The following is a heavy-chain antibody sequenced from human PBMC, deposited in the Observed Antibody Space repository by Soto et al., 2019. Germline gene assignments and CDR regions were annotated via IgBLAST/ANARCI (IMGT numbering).Heavy chain of an antibody. Sequence: PSETLSLTCTVSGGSISSGDYYWSWIRQPPGKGLEWIGYIYYSGSTYYNPSLKSRVTISVDTSKNQFSLKLSSVTAADTAVYYCARDQEYDFWSGMFDYWGQGTLVTVSS. CDR2: IYYSGST. D-gene: IGHD3-3*01. CDR1: GGSISSGDYY. V-gene: IGHV4-30-4*01. CDR3: ARDQEYDFWSGMFDY. J-gene: IGHJ4*02.